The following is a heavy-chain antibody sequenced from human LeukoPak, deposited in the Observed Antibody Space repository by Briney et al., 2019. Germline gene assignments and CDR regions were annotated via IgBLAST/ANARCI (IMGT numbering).Heavy chain of an antibody. J-gene: IGHJ5*02. V-gene: IGHV1-46*01. CDR1: GYTFTNYY. CDR2: INPSGGST. D-gene: IGHD5-12*01. CDR3: AREHSGYDS. Sequence: ASVKVSCKASGYTFTNYYMHWVRQAPGQGLEWMGIINPSGGSTNYAQKFQGRATMTRDTSTSTVYMELSSLRSEDTAVYYCAREHSGYDSWGQGTLRTVSP.